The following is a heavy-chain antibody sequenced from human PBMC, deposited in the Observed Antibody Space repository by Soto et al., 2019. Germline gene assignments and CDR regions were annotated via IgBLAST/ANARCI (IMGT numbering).Heavy chain of an antibody. Sequence: QVPLVQSGAEVKKPGSSVKVSCKASGVTFSSYTISWLRQAPGQGLEWMGRIIPILGVATYAQKFQGRVTNTADKSTSTAYLELTSLTSADTAVYYCARQRSKRGFFDSWGQGTLVTVSS. CDR2: IIPILGVA. CDR1: GVTFSSYT. V-gene: IGHV1-69*02. J-gene: IGHJ4*02. CDR3: ARQRSKRGFFDS. D-gene: IGHD3-10*01.